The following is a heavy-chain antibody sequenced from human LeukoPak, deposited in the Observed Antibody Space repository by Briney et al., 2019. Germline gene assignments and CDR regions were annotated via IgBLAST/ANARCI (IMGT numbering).Heavy chain of an antibody. Sequence: GGSLRLSCAASGFTFSSYWMSWVRQAPGKGLEWVANIKQDGSEKYYVDSVKGRFTISRDNAKNSLYLQMNSLRAEDTAVYYCTRLMYYYGSGSYLYWGQGTLVTVSS. CDR1: GFTFSSYW. J-gene: IGHJ4*02. CDR3: TRLMYYYGSGSYLY. D-gene: IGHD3-10*01. CDR2: IKQDGSEK. V-gene: IGHV3-7*01.